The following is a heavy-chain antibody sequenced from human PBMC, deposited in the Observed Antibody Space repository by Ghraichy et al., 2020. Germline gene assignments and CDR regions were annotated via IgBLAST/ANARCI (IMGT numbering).Heavy chain of an antibody. CDR2: IKNDGTYT. Sequence: GGSLRLSCEVSGFTFSSYWMHWVRQTPGNGLVWVSRIKNDGTYTSYADSVKGRFTISRDNAKNTVYLQMNILRTDDTVVYYCVRGTTVTGGLDFWGQGTMVTVSS. D-gene: IGHD4-17*01. CDR1: GFTFSSYW. V-gene: IGHV3-74*01. CDR3: VRGTTVTGGLDF. J-gene: IGHJ4*02.